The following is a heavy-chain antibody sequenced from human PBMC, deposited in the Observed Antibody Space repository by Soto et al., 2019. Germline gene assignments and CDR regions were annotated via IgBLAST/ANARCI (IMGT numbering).Heavy chain of an antibody. CDR3: AKLFMASSSWYPPIVDY. D-gene: IGHD6-13*01. V-gene: IGHV3-23*01. J-gene: IGHJ4*02. CDR1: GFTFSSYA. Sequence: EVQLLESGGGLVQPGGSLRLSCAASGFTFSSYAMSWVRQAPGKGLEWVSAISGSGGSTYYADSVKGRFTISRDKSKNTLYLQMNSLRAADTAVYYCAKLFMASSSWYPPIVDYGGQGTLVTVSS. CDR2: ISGSGGST.